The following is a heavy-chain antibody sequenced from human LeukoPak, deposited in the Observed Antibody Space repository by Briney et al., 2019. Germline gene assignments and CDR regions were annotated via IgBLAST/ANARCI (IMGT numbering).Heavy chain of an antibody. Sequence: SETLSLTCAVYGESFCGYFWNWIRQPPGKGLEWIGEINHSGSTSNHNPSLKSRVTMSVDTSKNQFSLKLSSVTAADTAVYYCVYQLSHYYYYMDVWGKGTTVTVSS. J-gene: IGHJ6*03. CDR1: GESFCGYF. D-gene: IGHD2-2*01. V-gene: IGHV4-34*01. CDR2: INHSGSTS. CDR3: VYQLSHYYYYMDV.